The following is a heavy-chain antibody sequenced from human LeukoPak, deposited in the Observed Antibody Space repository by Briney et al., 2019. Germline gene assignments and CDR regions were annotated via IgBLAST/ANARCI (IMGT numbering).Heavy chain of an antibody. CDR2: IRQDGSAK. CDR3: ARALDV. Sequence: GGSLRLSCAASGFTFSSYWMHWVRQAPGKGLEWVANIRQDGSAKFYVGSVKGRFTISRDNAMNSVYLQLNTLRAEDTAVYYCARALDVWGQGTTVTVSS. CDR1: GFTFSSYW. V-gene: IGHV3-7*03. J-gene: IGHJ6*02.